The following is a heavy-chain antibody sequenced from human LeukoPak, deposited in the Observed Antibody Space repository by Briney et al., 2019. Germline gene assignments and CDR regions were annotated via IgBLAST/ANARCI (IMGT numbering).Heavy chain of an antibody. CDR2: IWYDGSNK. D-gene: IGHD6-13*01. CDR1: GFTFSSYG. J-gene: IGHJ4*02. V-gene: IGHV3-33*06. Sequence: PGGSLRLSCAASGFTFSSYGVHWVRQAPGKGLEWVAVIWYDGSNKYYADSVKGRFTISRDNSKNTLYLQMNSLRAEDTAVYYCAKAWSGYSSRSPTGYWGQGTLVTVSS. CDR3: AKAWSGYSSRSPTGY.